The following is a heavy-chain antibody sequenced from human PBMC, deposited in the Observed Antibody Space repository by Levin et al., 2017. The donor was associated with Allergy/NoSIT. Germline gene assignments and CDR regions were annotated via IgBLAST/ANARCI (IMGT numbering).Heavy chain of an antibody. V-gene: IGHV4-34*01. D-gene: IGHD6-13*01. Sequence: PGGSLRLSCAVYGGSFSGYYWSWIRQPPGKGLEGIGEINHSGSTNYNPSLKSRVTISVDTSKNQFSLKLSSVTAADTAVYYCAAIKGGGIAAAGQYDYWGQGTLVTVSS. CDR2: INHSGST. J-gene: IGHJ4*02. CDR1: GGSFSGYY. CDR3: AAIKGGGIAAAGQYDY.